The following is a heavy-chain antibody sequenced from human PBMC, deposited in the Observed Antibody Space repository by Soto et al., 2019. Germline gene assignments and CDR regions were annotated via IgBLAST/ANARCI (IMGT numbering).Heavy chain of an antibody. V-gene: IGHV1-69*01. J-gene: IGHJ6*02. CDR2: IIPIFGTA. CDR1: GGTFSSYA. CDR3: ARAYSSSSYDDYYYYGMDV. Sequence: QVQLVQSGAEVKKPGSSVKVSCKASGGTFSSYAISWVRQAPGQGLEWMGGIIPIFGTANYAQKFQGRVTITADESTRTAYMELSSLRSEDTAVYYCARAYSSSSYDDYYYYGMDVWGQGTTVTVSS. D-gene: IGHD6-6*01.